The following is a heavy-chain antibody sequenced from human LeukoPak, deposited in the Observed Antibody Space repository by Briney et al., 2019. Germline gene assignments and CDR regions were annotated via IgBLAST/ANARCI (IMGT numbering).Heavy chain of an antibody. CDR3: ACWGGGNQGH. V-gene: IGHV1-2*06. D-gene: IGHD4-23*01. Sequence: ASVKVSCKASGYTFTAYYMHWVRQAPGQGLEWMGRINPNSGDTIYAQNFQCRVTVTRDTSISTAYMELSRLRADDTAVYYCACWGGGNQGHWGQGTLVTVSS. CDR1: GYTFTAYY. J-gene: IGHJ4*02. CDR2: INPNSGDT.